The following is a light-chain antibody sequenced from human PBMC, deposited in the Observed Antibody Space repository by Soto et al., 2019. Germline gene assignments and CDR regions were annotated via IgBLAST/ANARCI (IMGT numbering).Light chain of an antibody. J-gene: IGKJ1*01. CDR1: QSVSSNF. CDR2: GAS. Sequence: EIVLTQSPGTLSLSPGERATLSCRASQSVSSNFLAWYQQKPGQAPRLLIYGASSRATGIPDRFSGRGSGTDFSLTISRLEPEDFPVYYCKKYGGSPQWTFGQGTRVEIK. V-gene: IGKV3-20*01. CDR3: KKYGGSPQWT.